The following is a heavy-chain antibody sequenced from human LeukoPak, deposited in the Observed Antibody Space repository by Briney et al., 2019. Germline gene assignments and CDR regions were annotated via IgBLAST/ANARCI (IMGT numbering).Heavy chain of an antibody. CDR3: AKGAYDYIEMGYFDY. Sequence: GGSLRLSCAASGFSLSNSAMSWVRQAPGKGLEWVSLIIASSGSTFYADSVKGRFTISRDNSKNTLYLQMNSLRAEDTAVYYCAKGAYDYIEMGYFDYWGQGTLVTVSS. J-gene: IGHJ4*02. V-gene: IGHV3-23*01. CDR1: GFSLSNSA. D-gene: IGHD5-12*01. CDR2: IIASSGST.